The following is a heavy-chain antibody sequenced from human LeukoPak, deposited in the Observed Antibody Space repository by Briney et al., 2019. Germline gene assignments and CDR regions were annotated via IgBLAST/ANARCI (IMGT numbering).Heavy chain of an antibody. V-gene: IGHV3-23*01. Sequence: GGSLRLSCAASGFTFRSYWMSWVRQAPGQGLEWVSAISGTGSTTYYADSVKGRFTISRDNSKNTVHLQMNSLRAEDTAVYYCAKTNGVIMTTATFDYWGQGTLVTVSS. CDR3: AKTNGVIMTTATFDY. J-gene: IGHJ4*02. CDR2: ISGTGSTT. D-gene: IGHD4-17*01. CDR1: GFTFRSYW.